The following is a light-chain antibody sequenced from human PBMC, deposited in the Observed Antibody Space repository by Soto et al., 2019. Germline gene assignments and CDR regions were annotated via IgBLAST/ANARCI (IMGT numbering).Light chain of an antibody. J-gene: IGKJ4*01. Sequence: EIVLTQSPATLSLSPGERATLSCRASQSVSSYLAWYQQKPGQAPRLLISDASNRATGIPDRFSGSGSGTDFTLTISSLEPEDLAVYYCHQRSKWPLTFGGGTKVEIK. CDR1: QSVSSY. CDR3: HQRSKWPLT. CDR2: DAS. V-gene: IGKV3-11*01.